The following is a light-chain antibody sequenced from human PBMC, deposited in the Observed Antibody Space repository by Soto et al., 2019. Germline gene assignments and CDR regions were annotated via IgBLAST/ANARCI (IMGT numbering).Light chain of an antibody. V-gene: IGLV2-18*02. Sequence: QSALNQPPSVSGSPGQSVTISCTGTSSDVGSYNRASWYQQPPGTPPKLMMYEVNNRPSGVPDRFSGSKSGNTASLTISGLLPEDESDYYCSSSTGSDTFVVFGGGTKLTVL. CDR2: EVN. CDR3: SSSTGSDTFVV. CDR1: SSDVGSYNR. J-gene: IGLJ2*01.